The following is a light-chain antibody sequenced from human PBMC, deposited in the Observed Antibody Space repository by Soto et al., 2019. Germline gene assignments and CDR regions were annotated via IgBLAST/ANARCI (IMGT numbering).Light chain of an antibody. CDR1: QSIVTW. V-gene: IGKV1-5*03. CDR3: QQYNSYPWT. J-gene: IGKJ1*01. Sequence: DIQMTQSPSTLSTSVGYTVTLTCRASQSIVTWLAWYQQKPGKTPKPLIYKASTLESGVPSRFSGSGSGTEFTLTITGLQPYDFAIYSCQQYNSYPWTFGPGTKVEIK. CDR2: KAS.